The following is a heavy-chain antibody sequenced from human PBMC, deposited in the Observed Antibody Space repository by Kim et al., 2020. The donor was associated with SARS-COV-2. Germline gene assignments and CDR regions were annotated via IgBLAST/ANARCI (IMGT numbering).Heavy chain of an antibody. J-gene: IGHJ3*02. CDR3: ARALQHAFDI. Sequence: SETLSLTCTVSGGSVSSGSYYWSWIRQPPGKGLEWIGYIYYSGSTNYNPSLKSRVTISVDTSKNQFSLKLSSVTAADTAVYYCARALQHAFDIWGQGTMVTVSS. V-gene: IGHV4-61*01. D-gene: IGHD6-13*01. CDR1: GGSVSSGSYY. CDR2: IYYSGST.